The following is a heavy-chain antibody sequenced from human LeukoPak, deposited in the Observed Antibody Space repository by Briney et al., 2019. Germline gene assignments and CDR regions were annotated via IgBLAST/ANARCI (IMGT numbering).Heavy chain of an antibody. D-gene: IGHD3-16*01. V-gene: IGHV4-59*01. Sequence: PSETLSLTCTVSGGSISSYYWSWIRQPPGKGLEWIGYIYYSGSTNYNPSLKSRVTISVDTSKNQFSLKLRSVTAADTAVYYCARETSQKGAHYMDVWGKGTTVTISS. CDR2: IYYSGST. J-gene: IGHJ6*03. CDR3: ARETSQKGAHYMDV. CDR1: GGSISSYY.